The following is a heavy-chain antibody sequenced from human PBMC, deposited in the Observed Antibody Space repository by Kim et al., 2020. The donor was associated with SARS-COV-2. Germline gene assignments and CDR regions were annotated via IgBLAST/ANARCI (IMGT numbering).Heavy chain of an antibody. J-gene: IGHJ6*02. CDR3: ARDPRVATIFKERYNYYGMDV. V-gene: IGHV3-48*02. Sequence: GGSLRLSCAASGFTFSTYSMNWVRQAPGKGLEWISYISSSSSTIYYADSVKGRFTISRDNAKNSLYLQMNSLRDEDTAVYYCARDPRVATIFKERYNYYGMDVWGQGTTVTVSS. CDR2: ISSSSSTI. CDR1: GFTFSTYS. D-gene: IGHD3-3*01.